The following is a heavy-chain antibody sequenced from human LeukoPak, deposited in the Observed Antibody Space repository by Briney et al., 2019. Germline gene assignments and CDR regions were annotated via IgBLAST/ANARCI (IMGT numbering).Heavy chain of an antibody. CDR1: GFTFSNAW. D-gene: IGHD6-13*01. CDR2: IKSKTDGGTT. V-gene: IGHV3-15*01. J-gene: IGHJ3*02. Sequence: GGSLRLSCAASGFTFSNAWMSWVRQAPGKGLEWVGRIKSKTDGGTTDYAAPVKGRFTISRDDSKNTLYLQMNSLRAEDTAVYYCAKDRLFARIAAAGTGDAFDIWGQGTMVTVSS. CDR3: AKDRLFARIAAAGTGDAFDI.